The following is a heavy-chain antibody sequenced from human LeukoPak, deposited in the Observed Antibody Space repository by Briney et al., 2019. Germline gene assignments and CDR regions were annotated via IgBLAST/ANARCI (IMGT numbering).Heavy chain of an antibody. CDR3: ARDVGGGDAFDI. CDR1: GGSLSSGSYY. CDR2: IYTSGST. Sequence: SETLSLTCTVSGGSLSSGSYYWSWIRQPAGKGLEWIGHIYTSGSTNYNPSLKSRVTISVDTSKNQFSLKLSSATAADTAVYYCARDVGGGDAFDIWGQGTMVTVSS. J-gene: IGHJ3*02. V-gene: IGHV4-61*09. D-gene: IGHD4-23*01.